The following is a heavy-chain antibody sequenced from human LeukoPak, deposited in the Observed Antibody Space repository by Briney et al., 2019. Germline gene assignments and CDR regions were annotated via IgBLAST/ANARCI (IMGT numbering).Heavy chain of an antibody. D-gene: IGHD3-16*01. CDR3: VKGHRGITFGGVLDY. CDR2: ISSNGGST. V-gene: IGHV3-64D*06. Sequence: GGSLRLSCSASGFTFSSYAMHWVRQAPGKGLEYVSAISSNGGSTYYADSVKGRFTISRDNSKNTLYLQMSSLRAEDTAVYYCVKGHRGITFGGVLDYWGQGTLVTVSS. CDR1: GFTFSSYA. J-gene: IGHJ4*02.